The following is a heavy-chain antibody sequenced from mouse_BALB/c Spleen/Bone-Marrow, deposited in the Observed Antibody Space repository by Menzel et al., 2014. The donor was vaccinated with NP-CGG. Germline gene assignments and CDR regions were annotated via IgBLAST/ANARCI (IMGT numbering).Heavy chain of an antibody. D-gene: IGHD4-1*01. CDR2: IRLKSDNYAT. J-gene: IGHJ4*01. CDR3: TLTGTGAMDY. V-gene: IGHV6-6*02. Sequence: EVQLQESGGGLVQPGGSMKLSCVASGFTFSSYWMSWVRQSPEKGLEWVAEIRLKSDNYATHYAESVKGKFTISRDDSKSRLYLQMNSLRAEDTGIYYCTLTGTGAMDYWGQGTSVIVSS. CDR1: GFTFSSYW.